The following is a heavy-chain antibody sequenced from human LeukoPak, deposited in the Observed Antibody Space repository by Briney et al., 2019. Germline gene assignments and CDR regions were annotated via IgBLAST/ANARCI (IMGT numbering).Heavy chain of an antibody. D-gene: IGHD3-10*01. J-gene: IGHJ6*03. CDR1: GGTFSSYA. Sequence: SVKVSCKASGGTFSSYAISWVRQAPGQGLEWMGVIIPIVGSTNYAQKFQGRVTITADESTSTAYMELSSLRFEDTAVYYCARVNYYGSGRYYHYFYYMDIWGKGTTVTISS. CDR3: ARVNYYGSGRYYHYFYYMDI. V-gene: IGHV1-69*13. CDR2: IIPIVGST.